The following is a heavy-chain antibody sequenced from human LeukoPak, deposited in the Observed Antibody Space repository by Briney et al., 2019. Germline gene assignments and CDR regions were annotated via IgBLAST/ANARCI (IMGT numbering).Heavy chain of an antibody. J-gene: IGHJ2*01. CDR3: AAGNHYDSSGYYSFYWYFDL. Sequence: GTSVNVSCKASGFTFTSSAMQWVRQARGQRLEWIGWIVVGSGNTNYAQKFQERVTITRDMSTSTAYMELSSLRSEDTAVYYCAAGNHYDSSGYYSFYWYFDLWGRGTLVIVSS. D-gene: IGHD3-22*01. CDR1: GFTFTSSA. CDR2: IVVGSGNT. V-gene: IGHV1-58*02.